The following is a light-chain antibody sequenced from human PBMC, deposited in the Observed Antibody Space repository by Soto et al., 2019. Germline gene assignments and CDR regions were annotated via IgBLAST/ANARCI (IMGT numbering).Light chain of an antibody. CDR1: QSVLSRYKNRNS. J-gene: IGKJ1*01. V-gene: IGKV4-1*01. CDR3: QQFYSSPRT. CDR2: WAS. Sequence: DIVMTQSPDSLALSLGETATITCKSSQSVLSRYKNRNSLGWYQQRPGQPPRLLIYWASVRASGVPDRFSGSGSGTDFTLTITNLQAEDVAVYYCQQFYSSPRTFGQGTKVEIK.